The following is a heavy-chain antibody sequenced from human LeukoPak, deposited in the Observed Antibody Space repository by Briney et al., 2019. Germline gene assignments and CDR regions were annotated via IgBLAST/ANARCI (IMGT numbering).Heavy chain of an antibody. CDR2: ISRSSNYK. D-gene: IGHD3-10*01. Sequence: GGSLRLSCAASGFTFSSYSMNWVRQAPGKGLEWVSSISRSSNYKYYADSVKGRFTISRDNAKNSLYLQMNSLRAEDTAVYYCARLRGSGSFVHYYYHMDVWGKGTTVTVSS. CDR1: GFTFSSYS. J-gene: IGHJ6*03. CDR3: ARLRGSGSFVHYYYHMDV. V-gene: IGHV3-21*01.